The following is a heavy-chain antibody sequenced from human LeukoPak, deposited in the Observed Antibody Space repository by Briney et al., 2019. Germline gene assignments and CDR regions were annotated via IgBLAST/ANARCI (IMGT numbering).Heavy chain of an antibody. CDR2: IKSRADGGTI. D-gene: IGHD5-18*01. Sequence: GGSLRLSCEAAGFTFSNAWMSWVRQAPGKGLEWVGRIKSRADGGTIDYAVPVKGRFIISRDDSRNPLYLQMNSLKIEDTAMYYCTTLRLTASDYWGQGTRVSVSS. V-gene: IGHV3-15*01. J-gene: IGHJ4*02. CDR3: TTLRLTASDY. CDR1: GFTFSNAW.